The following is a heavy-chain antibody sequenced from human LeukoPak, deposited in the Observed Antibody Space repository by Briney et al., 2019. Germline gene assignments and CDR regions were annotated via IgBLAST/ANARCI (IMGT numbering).Heavy chain of an antibody. J-gene: IGHJ5*02. CDR1: GGSISSGSYY. CDR3: AGGASDVSSSWYGHWFDP. V-gene: IGHV4-61*02. D-gene: IGHD6-13*01. Sequence: KPSETLSLTCTVSGGSISSGSYYWSWIRQPAGKGLEWIGRIYTSGSTNYNPSLKSRVTISVDTSKNQFSLKLSSVTAADTAVYYCAGGASDVSSSWYGHWFDPWGQGTLVTISS. CDR2: IYTSGST.